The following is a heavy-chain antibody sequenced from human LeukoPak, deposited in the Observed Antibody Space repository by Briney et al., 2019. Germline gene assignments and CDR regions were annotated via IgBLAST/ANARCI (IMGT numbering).Heavy chain of an antibody. D-gene: IGHD2-2*01. CDR1: GYTFTSYG. Sequence: ASVKVSCKASGYTFTSYGISWGRQAPGQGLEWMGRISAYNGNTNYAQKLQGRVTMTTDTSTSTAYMELRSLRSDETAVYYCAREGTIVVVPAATYYYYYGMDVWGQGTTVTVSS. V-gene: IGHV1-18*01. CDR3: AREGTIVVVPAATYYYYYGMDV. CDR2: ISAYNGNT. J-gene: IGHJ6*02.